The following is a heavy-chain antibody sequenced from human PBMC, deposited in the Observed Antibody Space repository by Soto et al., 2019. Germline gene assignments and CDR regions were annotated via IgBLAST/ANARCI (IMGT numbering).Heavy chain of an antibody. Sequence: SETLSLTCTVSGGSISSYYWSWIRQPPGKGLEWIGYIYYSGSTNYNPSLKRRVTISVDTSKNQFSLKLSSVTAADTAVYDCARNGDIRRYNWFDPWGQETLVTVS. CDR1: GGSISSYY. D-gene: IGHD3-9*01. J-gene: IGHJ5*02. V-gene: IGHV4-59*08. CDR2: IYYSGST. CDR3: ARNGDIRRYNWFDP.